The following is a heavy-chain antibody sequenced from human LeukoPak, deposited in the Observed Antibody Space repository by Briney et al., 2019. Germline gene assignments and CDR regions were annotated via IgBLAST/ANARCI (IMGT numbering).Heavy chain of an antibody. Sequence: PGGSLRLSCAASGFTFDDYAMHWVRQAPGKGLEWVSGISWNSGSIGYADSVKGRFTISRDNAKNSLYLQMNSLRAEDTAVYYCAKGVTHDYFDYWGQGTLVTVSS. CDR3: AKGVTHDYFDY. V-gene: IGHV3-9*01. CDR2: ISWNSGSI. J-gene: IGHJ4*02. CDR1: GFTFDDYA. D-gene: IGHD2-21*02.